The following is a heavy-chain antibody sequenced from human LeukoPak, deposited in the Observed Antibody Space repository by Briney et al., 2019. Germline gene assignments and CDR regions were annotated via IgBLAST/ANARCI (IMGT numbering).Heavy chain of an antibody. D-gene: IGHD3-3*01. J-gene: IGHJ4*02. Sequence: SDTLSLTCAVYGGSFSGYYWSWIRQPPGKGLEWIGEINHSGSTNYNTFLKGRVTISVDTSKNQFSLKLSSVTAADTAVYYCARCGYGFSRIDYWGQGTLVTVSS. CDR3: ARCGYGFSRIDY. CDR1: GGSFSGYY. CDR2: INHSGST. V-gene: IGHV4-34*01.